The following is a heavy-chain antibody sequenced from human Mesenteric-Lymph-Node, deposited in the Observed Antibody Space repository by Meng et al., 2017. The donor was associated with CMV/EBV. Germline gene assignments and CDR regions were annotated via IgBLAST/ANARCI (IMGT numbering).Heavy chain of an antibody. CDR1: GYTFTGYY. Sequence: ASVKVSCKASGYTFTGYYMHWVRQAPGQGLEWMGWINPNSGDTHYAQKFQDRVTLTSDPSINTAYMELSSLRSDDTALYYCARDWRGPTFTFQRGVMNWLDPWGQGTLVTVSS. V-gene: IGHV1-2*02. CDR2: INPNSGDT. CDR3: ARDWRGPTFTFQRGVMNWLDP. J-gene: IGHJ5*02. D-gene: IGHD3-10*01.